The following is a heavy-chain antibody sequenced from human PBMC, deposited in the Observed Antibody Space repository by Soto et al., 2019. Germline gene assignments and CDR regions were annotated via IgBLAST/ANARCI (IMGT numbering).Heavy chain of an antibody. CDR2: TDSSGRST. CDR3: AIALIGWNCAN. CDR1: GFTFSSYA. J-gene: IGHJ4*02. V-gene: IGHV3-23*05. D-gene: IGHD1-7*01. Sequence: GGSLRLSCAASGFTFSSYAMIWVRQVPGKGLEWVSATDSSGRSTYYPDSVRGRFTISRDNSKNTLYLQRDSLRAEDTAVYFCAIALIGWNCANWGQGTLVTVSS.